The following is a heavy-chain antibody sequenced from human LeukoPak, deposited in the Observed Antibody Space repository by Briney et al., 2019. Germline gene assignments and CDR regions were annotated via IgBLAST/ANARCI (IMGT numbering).Heavy chain of an antibody. CDR1: GGSINSYY. CDR2: IYYSGST. V-gene: IGHV4-59*01. D-gene: IGHD3-22*01. Sequence: SETLSLTCTVSGGSINSYYWSWIRQPPGKGLEWIGYIYYSGSTNYNPSLKSRVTISVDTSKNQFSLKLSSVAAADTAVYYCAREGYYDSSGYLDYWGQGTLVTVSS. J-gene: IGHJ4*02. CDR3: AREGYYDSSGYLDY.